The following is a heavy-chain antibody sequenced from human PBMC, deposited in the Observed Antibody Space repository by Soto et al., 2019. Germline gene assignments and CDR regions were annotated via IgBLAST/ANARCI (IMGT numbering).Heavy chain of an antibody. J-gene: IGHJ5*02. Sequence: DVQLVESGGGQVKPGGSLRLSCAASGFTFSSYTINWVRLGPGKGLEWVSSISTRSSLIYYADSVKGRFTISRDNAKNSAYLQMNSLRAEDTAVYYCATLARGGPVTLHLDAWGQGTLVTVSS. CDR3: ATLARGGPVTLHLDA. D-gene: IGHD3-10*01. CDR2: ISTRSSLI. V-gene: IGHV3-21*02. CDR1: GFTFSSYT.